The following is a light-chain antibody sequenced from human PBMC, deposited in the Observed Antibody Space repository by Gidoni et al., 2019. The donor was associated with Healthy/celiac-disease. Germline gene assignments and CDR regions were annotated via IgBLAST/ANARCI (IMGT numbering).Light chain of an antibody. CDR2: WAS. J-gene: IGKJ5*01. CDR3: QQYYGTPIT. V-gene: IGKV4-1*01. CDR1: QSILYSSNNKNY. Sequence: DIVMTQSPDSLAVSLGERATINCKSSQSILYSSNNKNYLAWYQQKPGQPPKLLIYWASTRESGVPDLFSGSGSGTDFTLTISSLQAEDVAVYYCQQYYGTPITFGQGTRLEIK.